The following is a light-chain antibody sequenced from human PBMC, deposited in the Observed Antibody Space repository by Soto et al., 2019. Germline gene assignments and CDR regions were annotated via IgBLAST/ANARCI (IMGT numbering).Light chain of an antibody. CDR1: QSVSSSY. CDR2: GAS. V-gene: IGKV3-20*01. CDR3: QQYGSSPTT. J-gene: IGKJ1*01. Sequence: EIVLTQSPGTLSLSPGECATLSCRASQSVSSSYLAWYQQKPGQAPRLLIYGASSRATGIPDRFSGSGSGTDFTLTISTLEPEDFAVYYCQQYGSSPTTFGQGTKVEIK.